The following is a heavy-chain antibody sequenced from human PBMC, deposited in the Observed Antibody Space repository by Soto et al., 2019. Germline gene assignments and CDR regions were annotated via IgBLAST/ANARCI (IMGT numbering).Heavy chain of an antibody. V-gene: IGHV3-15*05. CDR2: IKSNAAKAPP. Sequence: EVQLVESGGGLVNPGGSLRLSCAVSGLTFRDAWMNWVRQAPGKGLEWVGNIKSNAAKAPPEYAESVKGRFIISRDDPKNTVYLQMSGLKTEDTAVYYCAWQETTSFYFHSWGQGPLVTVSS. J-gene: IGHJ4*02. CDR3: AWQETTSFYFHS. CDR1: GLTFRDAW.